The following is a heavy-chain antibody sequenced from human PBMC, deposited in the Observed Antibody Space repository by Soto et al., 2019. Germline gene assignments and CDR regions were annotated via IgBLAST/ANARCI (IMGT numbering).Heavy chain of an antibody. Sequence: QVQLQESGPGLVKPSQTLSLTCTVSGGSMRSGDYYWSWIRQPPGKGLEWIGYISYSGSTAYKSSLRNRVIISVDTSKNQVSLKLNSATAADTAVYSCARVRIVGSTTFDSWGQGTLVTVSS. CDR2: ISYSGST. D-gene: IGHD1-26*01. CDR3: ARVRIVGSTTFDS. J-gene: IGHJ4*02. CDR1: GGSMRSGDYY. V-gene: IGHV4-30-4*01.